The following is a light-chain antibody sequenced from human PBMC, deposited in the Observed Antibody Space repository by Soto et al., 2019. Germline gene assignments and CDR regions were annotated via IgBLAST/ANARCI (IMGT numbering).Light chain of an antibody. V-gene: IGKV3-20*01. J-gene: IGKJ1*01. Sequence: EIVLTQSPGALSLSRGERATRSCRASQSVSSSYLAWYQQKPGQAPRLLIYGASSRATGIPDRFSGSGSGTDFTLTISRLEPEDFAVYYCQQYGRGFAQGTKVDIK. CDR1: QSVSSSY. CDR2: GAS. CDR3: QQYGRG.